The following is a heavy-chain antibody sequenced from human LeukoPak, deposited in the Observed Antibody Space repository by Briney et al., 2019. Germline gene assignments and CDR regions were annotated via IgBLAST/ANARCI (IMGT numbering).Heavy chain of an antibody. Sequence: TGGSLRLSCAASGFTFSSYSMNWVRQAPGKGLEWVSSISSSSYIYYADSVKGRFTISRDNAKNSLYLQMNSLRAEDTAVYYCARDRTIAVAGTLGYWGQGTLVTVSS. CDR2: ISSSSYI. D-gene: IGHD6-19*01. CDR3: ARDRTIAVAGTLGY. J-gene: IGHJ4*02. CDR1: GFTFSSYS. V-gene: IGHV3-21*01.